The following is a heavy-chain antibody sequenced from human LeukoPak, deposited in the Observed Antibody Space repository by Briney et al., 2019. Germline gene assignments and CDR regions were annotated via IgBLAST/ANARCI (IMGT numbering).Heavy chain of an antibody. CDR3: ARGSLFRRAFDI. CDR2: INHSGST. D-gene: IGHD3-10*01. Sequence: PSETLSLTCAVYGGSFSGYYWSWIRQPPGKGLEWIGEINHSGSTNYNPSLKSRVTISVDTSKNQFSLKLSSVTAADTAVYYCARGSLFRRAFDIWGQGTMVTVSS. V-gene: IGHV4-34*01. J-gene: IGHJ3*02. CDR1: GGSFSGYY.